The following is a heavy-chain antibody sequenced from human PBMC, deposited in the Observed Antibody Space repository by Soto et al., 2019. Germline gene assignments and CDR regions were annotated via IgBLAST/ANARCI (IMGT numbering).Heavy chain of an antibody. Sequence: ASVKVSCKASGYTFTSYAMHWVRQAPGQRLEWMGWINAGNGNTKYSQKFQGRVTITRDTSASTAYMELSSLRSEDTAVYYCARAGIAARYYYYGMDVWGQGTTVTVS. CDR1: GYTFTSYA. D-gene: IGHD6-6*01. V-gene: IGHV1-3*01. CDR3: ARAGIAARYYYYGMDV. CDR2: INAGNGNT. J-gene: IGHJ6*02.